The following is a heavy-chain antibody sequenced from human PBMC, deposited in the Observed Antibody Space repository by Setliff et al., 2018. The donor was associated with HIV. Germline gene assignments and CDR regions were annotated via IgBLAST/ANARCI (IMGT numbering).Heavy chain of an antibody. V-gene: IGHV4-61*09. D-gene: IGHD2-8*01. CDR3: ARGQLYCTNGVCYTCYYRI. J-gene: IGHJ4*02. CDR1: GGSISSDTYH. Sequence: SETLSLTCTVSGGSISSDTYHYSWIRQPAGKGLEWIGQTYSSGSTKCNPSLKSRVTISVDTSKNQFSLRLTSLTAADTAIYYCARGQLYCTNGVCYTCYYRIWGQGTLVTVSS. CDR2: TYSSGST.